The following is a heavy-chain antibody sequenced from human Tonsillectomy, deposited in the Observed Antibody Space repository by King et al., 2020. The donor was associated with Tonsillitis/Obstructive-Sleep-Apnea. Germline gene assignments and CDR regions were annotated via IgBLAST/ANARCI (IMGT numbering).Heavy chain of an antibody. CDR2: IIPIFGAA. J-gene: IGHJ6*03. CDR3: AGKSGSYYYYYMDV. D-gene: IGHD1-26*01. V-gene: IGHV1-69*12. CDR1: GGSFRNSA. Sequence: QLVQSGAEVKKPWSSWKGSCKGSGGSFRNSAISWGRQAPGQGFEWMGGIIPIFGAANYAQKFQGRVTITADESTNTAYMELSSLRSEDTAVYYCAGKSGSYYYYYMDVWGKGTTVTVSS.